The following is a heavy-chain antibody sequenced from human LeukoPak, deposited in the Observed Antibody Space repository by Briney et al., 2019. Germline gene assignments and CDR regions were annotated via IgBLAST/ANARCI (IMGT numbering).Heavy chain of an antibody. Sequence: PGGSLRLSCAASGFTFSSYSMNWVRQAPGKGLEWVSSISSSSSYIYYADSVKGRFTISRDNAKNSLYLQMNSLRAEDTAVYYCARDCSGGSCYFDPWGQGTLVTVSS. J-gene: IGHJ5*02. D-gene: IGHD2-15*01. V-gene: IGHV3-21*01. CDR3: ARDCSGGSCYFDP. CDR2: ISSSSSYI. CDR1: GFTFSSYS.